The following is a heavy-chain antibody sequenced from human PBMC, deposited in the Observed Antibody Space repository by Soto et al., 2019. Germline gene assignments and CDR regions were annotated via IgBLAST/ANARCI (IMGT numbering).Heavy chain of an antibody. CDR3: AKDLALGFWSGNYYFDH. CDR2: ISYDGSNK. D-gene: IGHD3-3*01. J-gene: IGHJ4*02. V-gene: IGHV3-30-3*02. CDR1: GFTFSSYA. Sequence: SLRLSCAASGFTFSSYAMHWVRQAPGKGLEWVAVISYDGSNKYYADSVKGRFTISRDNSKNTLYLQMNSLRAEDTAVYYCAKDLALGFWSGNYYFDHWGQGTLVTVSS.